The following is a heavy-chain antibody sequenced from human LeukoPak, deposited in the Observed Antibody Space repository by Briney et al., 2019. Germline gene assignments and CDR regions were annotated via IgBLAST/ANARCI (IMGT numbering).Heavy chain of an antibody. Sequence: MASETLSLTCTVSGYSISSGYYWGWIRQPPGKGLEWIGSIYHSGSTHYNPSLKSRVTILVDTSKNQFSLKLSSVTAADTAVYYCARADYSSTWSHDYYYMDVWGKGTTVTVSS. J-gene: IGHJ6*03. V-gene: IGHV4-38-2*02. D-gene: IGHD6-13*01. CDR3: ARADYSSTWSHDYYYMDV. CDR2: IYHSGST. CDR1: GYSISSGYY.